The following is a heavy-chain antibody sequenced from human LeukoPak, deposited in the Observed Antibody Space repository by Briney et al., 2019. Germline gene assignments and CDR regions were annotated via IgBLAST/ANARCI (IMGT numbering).Heavy chain of an antibody. CDR1: GYTFTSYD. J-gene: IGHJ4*02. CDR3: TREDSSALQDY. Sequence: ASVKVSCKASGYTFTSYDINWVRQATGQGLEWMGWMNPNSGNTGYAQKFQGRVTITRNTSISTAYMELSSLRSEDMAVYYCTREDSSALQDYWGQGTLVTVSS. CDR2: MNPNSGNT. D-gene: IGHD3-22*01. V-gene: IGHV1-8*03.